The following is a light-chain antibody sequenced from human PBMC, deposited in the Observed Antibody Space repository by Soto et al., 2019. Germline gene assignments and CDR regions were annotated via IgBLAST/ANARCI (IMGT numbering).Light chain of an antibody. CDR1: QSVSSN. CDR2: DAS. V-gene: IGKV3-15*01. CDR3: QQYNNWPLT. J-gene: IGKJ1*01. Sequence: EVVMTQSPATLSVSPGERATLSCRTSQSVSSNLAWYQQKPGQVPRLLIYDASTRATGIPARFSGSGSGTVFTLTISSLQSEDFAVYYCQQYNNWPLTFGQGTKVEIK.